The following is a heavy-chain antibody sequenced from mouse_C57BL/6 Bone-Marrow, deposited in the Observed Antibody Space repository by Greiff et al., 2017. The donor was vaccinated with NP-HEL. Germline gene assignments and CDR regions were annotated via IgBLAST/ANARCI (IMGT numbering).Heavy chain of an antibody. Sequence: EVQLQESGPVLVKPGASVKMSCKASGYTFTDYYMNWVKQSHGKSLEWIGVINPYNGGTSYNQKFKGKATLTVDKSSSTAYMELNSLTSEDSAVYYCARPYYRKYYFDYWGQGTTLTVSS. D-gene: IGHD1-1*01. V-gene: IGHV1-19*01. CDR2: INPYNGGT. CDR3: ARPYYRKYYFDY. CDR1: GYTFTDYY. J-gene: IGHJ2*01.